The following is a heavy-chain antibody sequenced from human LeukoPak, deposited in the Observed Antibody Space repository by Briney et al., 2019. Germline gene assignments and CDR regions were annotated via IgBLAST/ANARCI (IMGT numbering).Heavy chain of an antibody. Sequence: GGSLRLSCAASGFTFSNFGMHWVRQAPGKGLEWVAFIRYDGSNEYYADSVKGRFTISRDNSKNTLYLQMNSLRAEDTAVYYCAKDQSVWYDSSGYFDYWGQGTLVTVSS. V-gene: IGHV3-30*02. J-gene: IGHJ4*02. CDR2: IRYDGSNE. D-gene: IGHD3-22*01. CDR1: GFTFSNFG. CDR3: AKDQSVWYDSSGYFDY.